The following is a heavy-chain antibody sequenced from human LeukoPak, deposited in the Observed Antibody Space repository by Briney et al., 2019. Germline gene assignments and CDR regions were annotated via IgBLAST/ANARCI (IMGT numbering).Heavy chain of an antibody. J-gene: IGHJ4*02. D-gene: IGHD3-22*01. V-gene: IGHV4-59*08. CDR1: GGSISNYY. CDR3: ARLGYESSGYDY. Sequence: PSETLSLTCTVSGGSISNYYRSCIRQPPGKGLEWIGYIYYSGITNYNPSLKSRVTISVDTSKNQFSLKLGSVTAADTAVYYCARLGYESSGYDYWGQGTLVTVS. CDR2: IYYSGIT.